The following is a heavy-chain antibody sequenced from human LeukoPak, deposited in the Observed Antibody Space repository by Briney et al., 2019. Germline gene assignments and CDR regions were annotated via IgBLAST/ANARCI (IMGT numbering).Heavy chain of an antibody. D-gene: IGHD4-17*01. J-gene: IGHJ3*02. CDR3: ARDQPTVTKPNAFDI. Sequence: GGSLRLSCAASGFTVSSNYMSWVRQAPGKGLEWVSVIYSGGSTYYADSVKGRFTISRDNSKNTLYLQMNSLRAEDTAVYYCARDQPTVTKPNAFDIWGQGTMVTVSS. CDR1: GFTVSSNY. CDR2: IYSGGST. V-gene: IGHV3-53*01.